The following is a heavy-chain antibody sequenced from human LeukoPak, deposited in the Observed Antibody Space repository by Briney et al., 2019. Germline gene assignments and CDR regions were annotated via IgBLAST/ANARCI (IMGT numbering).Heavy chain of an antibody. CDR1: GFTFDDYA. D-gene: IGHD5-18*01. V-gene: IGHV3-9*01. CDR3: AKVGEKQLWLRCYFDY. CDR2: ISWNSGSI. J-gene: IGHJ4*02. Sequence: GRSLRLSCAASGFTFDDYAMHWVRQAPGKGLEWVSGISWNSGSIGYADSVKGRFTISRDNAKNSLYLQMNSLRAEDTALYYCAKVGEKQLWLRCYFDYWGQGTLVTVSS.